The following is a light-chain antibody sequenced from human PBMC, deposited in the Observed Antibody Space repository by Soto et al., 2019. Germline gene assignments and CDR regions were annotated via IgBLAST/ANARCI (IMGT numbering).Light chain of an antibody. CDR2: DAS. J-gene: IGKJ3*01. V-gene: IGKV1-33*01. CDR1: NDINYY. CDR3: QQYDNLPPFT. Sequence: DIQMTQSPSSLSASVGDRVTITCQASNDINYYLNWYQQKPGRAPKLLIYDASNLEPGVPSRFSGGGSGTDFTFTISSLQPEDIATYYCQQYDNLPPFTFGPGTKVEIK.